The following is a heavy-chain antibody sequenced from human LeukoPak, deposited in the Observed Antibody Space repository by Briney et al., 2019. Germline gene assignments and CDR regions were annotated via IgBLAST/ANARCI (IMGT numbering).Heavy chain of an antibody. CDR1: GDSISSSSYY. D-gene: IGHD3-10*01. J-gene: IGHJ4*02. Sequence: PSETLSLTCTVSGDSISSSSYYWGWIRQPPGKGLEWIGSIYYSGSTYYNPSLKSRVTISVDTSKNQFSLKLSSVTAADTAVYYCARGMVRGVTHLDYWGQGTLVTVSS. V-gene: IGHV4-39*07. CDR2: IYYSGST. CDR3: ARGMVRGVTHLDY.